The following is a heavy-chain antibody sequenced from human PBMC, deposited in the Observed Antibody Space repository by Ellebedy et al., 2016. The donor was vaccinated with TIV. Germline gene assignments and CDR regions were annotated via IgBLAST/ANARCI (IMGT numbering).Heavy chain of an antibody. CDR1: GFTFTGHY. V-gene: IGHV3-74*01. Sequence: GESLKISCRTSGFTFTGHYMNWVRQAPGKGLVWVSRITRDGRTTDYADSVKGRFTISRDDAENTVYLHMSSLRDEDTAVYFCVREASIGGTVFFDYWGQGALVTVSS. CDR3: VREASIGGTVFFDY. D-gene: IGHD1-7*01. J-gene: IGHJ4*02. CDR2: ITRDGRTT.